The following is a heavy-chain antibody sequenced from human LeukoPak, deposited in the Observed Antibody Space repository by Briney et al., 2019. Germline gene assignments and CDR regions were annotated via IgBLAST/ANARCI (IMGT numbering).Heavy chain of an antibody. CDR3: ARSRQQLVLAEYYFDY. Sequence: ASVKVSCKASGYTFTSYDINWVRQATGQGLEWMGWMNPNSGNTGYAQKFQGRVTMTRNTSISTAYMELSSLRSEDTAVYYCARSRQQLVLAEYYFDYWGQGTLVTVSS. V-gene: IGHV1-8*01. CDR1: GYTFTSYD. CDR2: MNPNSGNT. D-gene: IGHD6-13*01. J-gene: IGHJ4*02.